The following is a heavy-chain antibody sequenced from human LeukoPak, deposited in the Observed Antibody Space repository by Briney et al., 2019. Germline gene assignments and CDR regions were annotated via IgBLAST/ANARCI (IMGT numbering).Heavy chain of an antibody. CDR3: ARDLYGDYVFDY. CDR1: GFTFRSYS. V-gene: IGHV3-21*01. Sequence: PGGSLRLSCAASGFTFRSYSMNWLRQAPGKRLKWVSSMSSSSRNIYYADSVKGRFTISRDNAKNSLYLQMSSLRAEDTAVYYCARDLYGDYVFDYWGQGTLVTVSS. J-gene: IGHJ4*02. D-gene: IGHD4-17*01. CDR2: MSSSSRNI.